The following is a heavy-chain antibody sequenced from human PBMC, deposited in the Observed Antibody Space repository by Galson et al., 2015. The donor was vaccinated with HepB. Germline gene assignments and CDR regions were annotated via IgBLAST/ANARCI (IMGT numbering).Heavy chain of an antibody. CDR1: GYTFSKYA. Sequence: SVKVSCKASGYTFSKYAMNWVRQAPGQGREWMGWINTNSGNPTYAQGFTGRFVFSLDTSVSTAYLEISSLKAEDTAVYYCARAEGPHYYGMDVWGQGTTVTVSS. CDR2: INTNSGNP. V-gene: IGHV7-4-1*02. J-gene: IGHJ6*02. CDR3: ARAEGPHYYGMDV.